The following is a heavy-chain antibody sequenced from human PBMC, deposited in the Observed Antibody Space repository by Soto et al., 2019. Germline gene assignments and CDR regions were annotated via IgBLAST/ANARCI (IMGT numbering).Heavy chain of an antibody. D-gene: IGHD5-18*01. J-gene: IGHJ4*02. CDR2: IYTSGST. CDR3: TRDGDGYSIDF. Sequence: GGSLRLSCAASGFTVSSNYMNWVRQAPGKGLEWVSVIYTSGSTYYADSAKGRFTISRDNSKNTLYLQMNSLRAEDTAVYYCTRDGDGYSIDFWGQGTLVTV. CDR1: GFTVSSNY. V-gene: IGHV3-53*01.